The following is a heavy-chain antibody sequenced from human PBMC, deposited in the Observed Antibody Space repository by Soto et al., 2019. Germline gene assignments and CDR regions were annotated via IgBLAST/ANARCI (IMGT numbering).Heavy chain of an antibody. Sequence: SVKVSCKTSGFTLSSSAVQWVRQTRVQRLEWIGWIVAGSGNTHYAQRFQERVTLTRDMSTSTAYLELSSLRSEDTAVYYCAADPYYYDSSNYYSFDHWGQGTLVTVSS. D-gene: IGHD3-22*01. V-gene: IGHV1-58*01. CDR1: GFTLSSSA. CDR2: IVAGSGNT. J-gene: IGHJ4*02. CDR3: AADPYYYDSSNYYSFDH.